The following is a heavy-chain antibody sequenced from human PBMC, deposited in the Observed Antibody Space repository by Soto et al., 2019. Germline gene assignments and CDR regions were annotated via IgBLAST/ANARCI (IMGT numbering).Heavy chain of an antibody. V-gene: IGHV1-69*06. D-gene: IGHD2-15*01. CDR1: GDTFTKYA. Sequence: QVQLVQSGAEVKKPGSSVKVSCKASGDTFTKYAISWVRQAPGQGLEWMGGIIPFYGTAHYAEKFQDRGTIIADTSTRTADMELSSLRPEDTAVYYCARDLGGCSAGSCRYNWLDSWGQGTLVTVSS. CDR2: IIPFYGTA. J-gene: IGHJ5*01. CDR3: ARDLGGCSAGSCRYNWLDS.